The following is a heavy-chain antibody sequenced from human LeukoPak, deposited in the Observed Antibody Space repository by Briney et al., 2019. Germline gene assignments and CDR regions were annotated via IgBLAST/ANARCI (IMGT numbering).Heavy chain of an antibody. CDR1: GFTFSGSA. J-gene: IGHJ6*03. CDR2: IRREANTYAT. CDR3: TRQLGELLSGTLYYYYLDV. D-gene: IGHD3-10*01. V-gene: IGHV3-73*01. Sequence: AGGSLRLSCAASGFTFSGSAMHWVRQASGKGLEWVGHIRREANTYATTYTASLKGRFTISRDDSKNTAYLQMNSLKTEDTAVYYCTRQLGELLSGTLYYYYLDVWGKGTTVTVSS.